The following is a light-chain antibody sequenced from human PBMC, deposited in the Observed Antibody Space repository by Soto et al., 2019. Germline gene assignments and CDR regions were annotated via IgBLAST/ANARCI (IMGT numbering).Light chain of an antibody. J-gene: IGKJ4*01. CDR1: QSVSSSY. CDR3: QQYARSPLT. V-gene: IGKV3-20*01. Sequence: EIVLTQSPVTLSLSPGERATLSCRASQSVSSSYLAWYQQKPGQAPRLLIYGASSRATGIPDRFSGSGSGTDFTLTISRLEPEDFALYYCQQYARSPLTFGGGTKVEIK. CDR2: GAS.